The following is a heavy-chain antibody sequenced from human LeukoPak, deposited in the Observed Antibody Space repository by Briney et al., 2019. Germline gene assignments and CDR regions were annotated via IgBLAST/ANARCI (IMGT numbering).Heavy chain of an antibody. D-gene: IGHD2-21*01. V-gene: IGHV3-7*03. J-gene: IGHJ4*02. CDR2: IKPDGTTK. Sequence: GESLRLSCAASGFPFSSYSMTWVRQAPGKGLEWVANIKPDGTTKFYVDSVKGRFTISRDNALNSLYLQMNSLRAEDTAIYYCARSIPYGATWYGRSDYWGQGTLVTVSS. CDR1: GFPFSSYS. CDR3: ARSIPYGATWYGRSDY.